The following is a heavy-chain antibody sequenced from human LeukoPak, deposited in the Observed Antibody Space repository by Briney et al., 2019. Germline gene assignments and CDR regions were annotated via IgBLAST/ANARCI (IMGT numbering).Heavy chain of an antibody. Sequence: GGSLRLSCAASGFTFSGYYMSWICQAPGKGLEWVSYISSSGSTIYYADSVKGRFTISRDNAKNSLYLQMNSLRAEDTAVYYCAFTWFGELDPIYGMDVWGQGTTVTVSS. CDR2: ISSSGSTI. D-gene: IGHD3-10*01. J-gene: IGHJ6*02. CDR3: AFTWFGELDPIYGMDV. V-gene: IGHV3-11*01. CDR1: GFTFSGYY.